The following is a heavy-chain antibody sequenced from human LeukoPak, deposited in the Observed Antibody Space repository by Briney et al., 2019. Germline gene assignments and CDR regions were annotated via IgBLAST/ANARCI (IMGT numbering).Heavy chain of an antibody. V-gene: IGHV4-34*01. CDR2: INHSRST. CDR1: GGSFSGYY. D-gene: IGHD4-23*01. Sequence: SETLSLTCAVYGGSFSGYYWSWIRQPPGKGLEWIGEINHSRSTNYNPSLKSRVTISVDTSKNQFSLKLSSVTAADTAVYYCARTRDYGGNKKYYYYYYMDVWGKGTTVTVSS. CDR3: ARTRDYGGNKKYYYYYYMDV. J-gene: IGHJ6*03.